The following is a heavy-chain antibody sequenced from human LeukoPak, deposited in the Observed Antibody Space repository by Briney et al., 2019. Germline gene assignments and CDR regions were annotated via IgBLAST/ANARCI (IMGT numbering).Heavy chain of an antibody. CDR3: AREYSGYRGLFDP. CDR1: GGSFSGYY. CDR2: ISHRGST. V-gene: IGHV4-34*01. D-gene: IGHD5-12*01. J-gene: IGHJ5*02. Sequence: SETLSLTCAVFGGSFSGYYWSWIRQSPEKGLEWFGKISHRGSTNYNPSLKSRVTISVDTSKNQFSLKLSSVTAADTAVYYCAREYSGYRGLFDPWGQGTLVTVSS.